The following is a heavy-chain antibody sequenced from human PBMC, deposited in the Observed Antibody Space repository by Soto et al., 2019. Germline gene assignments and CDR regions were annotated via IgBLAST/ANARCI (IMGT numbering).Heavy chain of an antibody. J-gene: IGHJ6*02. CDR2: INPNSGGT. Sequence: GASVKVSCKXSGYTFTDYYMHWVRQAPGQGLEWMGWINPNSGGTNYAQKFQGRVTMTRDTSISTAYMELSRLRSDDTAVYYCARKLELRGSYYYYYDMDVWGQGTTVT. CDR3: ARKLELRGSYYYYYDMDV. D-gene: IGHD1-7*01. CDR1: GYTFTDYY. V-gene: IGHV1-2*02.